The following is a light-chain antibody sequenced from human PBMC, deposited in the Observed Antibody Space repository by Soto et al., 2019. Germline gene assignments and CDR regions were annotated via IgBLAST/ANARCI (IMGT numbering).Light chain of an antibody. Sequence: QSVLTQPASVSGSPGQSITISCTGTSSDVGGYNYVSWYQQHPSKAPKLMIYEVRNRPSGVSHRFSGSKSANTASLTISGLQAEDEADYYCSSYTSSSPYVFGTGTKVTVL. V-gene: IGLV2-14*01. CDR1: SSDVGGYNY. CDR3: SSYTSSSPYV. CDR2: EVR. J-gene: IGLJ1*01.